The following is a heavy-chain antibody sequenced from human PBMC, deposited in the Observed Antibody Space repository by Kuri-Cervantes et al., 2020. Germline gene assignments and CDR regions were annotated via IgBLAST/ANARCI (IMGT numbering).Heavy chain of an antibody. V-gene: IGHV4-34*01. D-gene: IGHD2-2*02. CDR2: INHSGST. J-gene: IGHJ4*02. Sequence: SQTLSLTCAVYGRSFNTYYWSWIRQSPGRGLEWIGEINHSGSTNYNPSLKSRVTISVDTSKNQFSLKLNSVTAADTAVYYCARGGGVAAAIGDLDFWGQGTQVTVSS. CDR1: GRSFNTYY. CDR3: ARGGGVAAAIGDLDF.